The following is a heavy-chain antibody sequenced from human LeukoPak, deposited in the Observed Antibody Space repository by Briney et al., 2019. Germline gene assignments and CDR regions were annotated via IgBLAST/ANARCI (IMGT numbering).Heavy chain of an antibody. CDR3: ARSGYPQYSYGYPSYYFDY. CDR1: GGTFSSYA. D-gene: IGHD5-18*01. J-gene: IGHJ4*02. V-gene: IGHV1-69*06. CDR2: IIPIFGTA. Sequence: SVKVSCKASGGTFSSYAISWVRQAPGQGLEWMGGIIPIFGTANYAQKFQGRVTITADKSTSTAYMELSSLRSEDTAVYHCARSGYPQYSYGYPSYYFDYWGQGTLVTVSS.